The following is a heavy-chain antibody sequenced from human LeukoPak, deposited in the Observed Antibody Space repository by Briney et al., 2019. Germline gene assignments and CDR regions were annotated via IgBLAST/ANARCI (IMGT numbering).Heavy chain of an antibody. D-gene: IGHD6-19*01. CDR3: ARGGRGSGFEYFQH. V-gene: IGHV4-59*01. Sequence: SETLSLTCTVSGGSISSYYWSWIRQPPGKGLEWIGYIYYSGSTNYNPSLKSRVTISVDTSKSQFSLKLSSVTATDTAVYYCARGGRGSGFEYFQHWGQGTLVTVSS. CDR2: IYYSGST. J-gene: IGHJ1*01. CDR1: GGSISSYY.